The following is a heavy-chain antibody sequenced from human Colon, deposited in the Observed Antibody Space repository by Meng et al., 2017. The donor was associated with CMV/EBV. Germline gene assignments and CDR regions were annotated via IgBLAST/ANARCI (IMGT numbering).Heavy chain of an antibody. CDR3: ARDLLIAREYYYYGMDV. CDR2: ISYDGSNK. V-gene: IGHV3-30*09. Sequence: GESLKISCAASGFTFSSYAMHWVRQAPGKGLEWVAVISYDGSNKYYADSVKGRFAISRDNSKNTLYLQMNRLRAEDTAVYYCARDLLIAREYYYYGMDVWGQGTTVTVSS. D-gene: IGHD3-16*01. CDR1: GFTFSSYA. J-gene: IGHJ6*02.